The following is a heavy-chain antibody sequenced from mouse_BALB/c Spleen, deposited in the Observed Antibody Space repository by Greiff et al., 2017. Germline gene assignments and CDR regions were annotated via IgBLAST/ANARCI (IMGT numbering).Heavy chain of an antibody. Sequence: DVMLVESGGGLVKPGGSLKLSCAASGFTFSDYYMYWVRQTPEKRLEWVATISDGGSYTYYPDSVKGRFTISRDNAKNNLYLQMSSLKSEDTAMYYCARDDYYGSRGDYWGQGTTLTVS. J-gene: IGHJ2*01. D-gene: IGHD1-1*01. CDR1: GFTFSDYY. CDR3: ARDDYYGSRGDY. CDR2: ISDGGSYT. V-gene: IGHV5-4*02.